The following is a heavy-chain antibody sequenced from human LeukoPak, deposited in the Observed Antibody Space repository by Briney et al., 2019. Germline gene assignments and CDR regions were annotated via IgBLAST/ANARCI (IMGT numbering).Heavy chain of an antibody. J-gene: IGHJ4*02. D-gene: IGHD2-2*01. CDR1: GGSLSDYA. CDR2: IIPILGTA. CDR3: ARDIYSGYCSSTSCYLLDY. V-gene: IGHV1-69*13. Sequence: GASVKVSCKASGGSLSDYAISWVRLAPGQGLEWMGGIIPILGTANYPQKFQDRVTITADESTSTAYMELSSLRSDDTAVYYCARDIYSGYCSSTSCYLLDYWDQGTLVIVSS.